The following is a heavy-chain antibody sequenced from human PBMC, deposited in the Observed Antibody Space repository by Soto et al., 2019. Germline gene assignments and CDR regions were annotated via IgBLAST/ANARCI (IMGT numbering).Heavy chain of an antibody. Sequence: QITLKESGPTLVKPTQTLTLTCTFSGFSLSTSGVGVGWIRQPPGKALEWLALIYWDDDKRYSPSLKSRLTITKDTSKNHVVLTMTNMDPVDTATYYCAHRLIGYYYDRSGSNWFDPWGQGTLVTVSS. CDR1: GFSLSTSGVG. CDR3: AHRLIGYYYDRSGSNWFDP. CDR2: IYWDDDK. V-gene: IGHV2-5*02. J-gene: IGHJ5*02. D-gene: IGHD3-22*01.